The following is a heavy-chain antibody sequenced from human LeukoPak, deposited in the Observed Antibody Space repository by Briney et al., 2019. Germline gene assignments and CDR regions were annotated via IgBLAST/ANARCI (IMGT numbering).Heavy chain of an antibody. J-gene: IGHJ4*02. CDR2: IKPDGSEK. V-gene: IGHV3-7*01. CDR3: ATVLNRGIFRYFDY. CDR1: GFTFSSYW. D-gene: IGHD3-16*01. Sequence: PGGSLRLSCPASGFTFSSYWMSWVRQVPGKGLEWVANIKPDGSEKYYVDSVKGRFTISRDNAKNSLYLQMNSLRAEDTAVYYCATVLNRGIFRYFDYWGQGTLVSVSS.